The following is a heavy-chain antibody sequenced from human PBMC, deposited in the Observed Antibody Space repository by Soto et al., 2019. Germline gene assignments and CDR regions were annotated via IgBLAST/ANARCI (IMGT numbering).Heavy chain of an antibody. V-gene: IGHV3-23*01. CDR3: AKYRLGSGSYLPAAFDI. CDR1: GVTFSSYA. J-gene: IGHJ3*02. Sequence: GGSLRLSCAASGVTFSSYAMSWVRQAPGKGLEWVSAISGSGGSTYYADSVKGRFTISRDNSKNTLYLQMNSLRAEDTAVYYCAKYRLGSGSYLPAAFDIWGQGTMVTVSS. D-gene: IGHD3-10*01. CDR2: ISGSGGST.